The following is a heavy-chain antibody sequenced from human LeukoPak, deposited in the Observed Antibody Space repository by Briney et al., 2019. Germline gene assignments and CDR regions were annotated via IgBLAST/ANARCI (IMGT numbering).Heavy chain of an antibody. D-gene: IGHD2-2*01. J-gene: IGHJ4*02. CDR3: ARRGHIVVVPAAVDRPFDY. V-gene: IGHV3-48*03. CDR2: ISSSGSTI. CDR1: GFTFSSYE. Sequence: PGGSLRLSCAASGFTFSSYEMNWVRQAPGKGLEWVSYISSSGSTIYYADSVKGRFTISRDNAKNSLYLQMNSLRAEDTAVYYCARRGHIVVVPAAVDRPFDYWGQGNLVTVSS.